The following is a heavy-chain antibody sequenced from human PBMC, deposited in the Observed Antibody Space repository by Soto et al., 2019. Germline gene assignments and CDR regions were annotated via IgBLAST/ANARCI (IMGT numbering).Heavy chain of an antibody. CDR3: ARSLGYRRSTSCYWYFDL. D-gene: IGHD2-2*01. Sequence: EVQLLESGGGLVQPGGSLRLSCAASGFTFSSYVMSWVRQAPGKGLEWVLGISGSGGSTYYADSVKGRFTISRDNSKNTLYLQMNSLRAEDMAVYYCARSLGYRRSTSCYWYFDLWGRGTLVTVSS. CDR2: ISGSGGST. CDR1: GFTFSSYV. J-gene: IGHJ2*01. V-gene: IGHV3-23*01.